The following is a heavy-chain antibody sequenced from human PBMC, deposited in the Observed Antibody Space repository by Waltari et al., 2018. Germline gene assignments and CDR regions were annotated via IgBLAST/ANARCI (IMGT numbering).Heavy chain of an antibody. CDR2: IKSKTDGETT. Sequence: EVQLVSSGGAWAKPGWSLRLSCAASGLTFRTAWLNWVGRARGRGLEWVGRIKSKTDGETTDYAAPVIGRFTISRDDSKNTLYLQMNSLKTEDTAVYYCSSSSWPYYYYYGMNVWGQGTTVTVSS. CDR1: GLTFRTAW. J-gene: IGHJ6*02. CDR3: SSSSWPYYYYYGMNV. D-gene: IGHD6-13*01. V-gene: IGHV3-15*07.